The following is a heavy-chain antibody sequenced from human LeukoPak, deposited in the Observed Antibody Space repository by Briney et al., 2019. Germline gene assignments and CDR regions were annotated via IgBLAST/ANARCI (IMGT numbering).Heavy chain of an antibody. Sequence: PSETLSLTCAVYGGSFSGYYWSWIRQPPGKGLEWIGEINHSGSTNYNPSLKRRVTISVDTSKNQFSLKLSSVTAADTAVYYCARSGAAAALNWGQGTLVTVSS. CDR3: ARSGAAAALN. V-gene: IGHV4-34*01. CDR1: GGSFSGYY. J-gene: IGHJ4*02. CDR2: INHSGST. D-gene: IGHD6-13*01.